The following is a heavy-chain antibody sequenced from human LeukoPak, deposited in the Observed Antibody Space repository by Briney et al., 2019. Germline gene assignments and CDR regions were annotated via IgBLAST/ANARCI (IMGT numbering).Heavy chain of an antibody. CDR1: GYTFTSYY. D-gene: IGHD1-14*01. V-gene: IGHV1-46*01. J-gene: IGHJ4*02. CDR2: INPSGGST. CDR3: ARDQRGGPPYDY. Sequence: ASVKVSCKASGYTFTSYYMHWVRQAPGQGLEWMGIINPSGGSTSYAQKFQGRVTMTRDTSTSTVYMELSSLRSEDTTVYYCARDQRGGPPYDYWGQGTLVTVSS.